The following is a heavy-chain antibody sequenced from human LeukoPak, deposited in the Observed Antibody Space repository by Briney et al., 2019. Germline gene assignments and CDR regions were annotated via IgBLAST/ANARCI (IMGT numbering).Heavy chain of an antibody. Sequence: GGSLRLSCAASGFTFSSYAMNWVRQAPGKGLEWVSSISGSSSYIYFADSVKGRFTISRDNAKNSLYVQMNTLRVEDTAVYFCARDLVWFGEPKGYYNYIDVWGRGTSVTVSS. V-gene: IGHV3-21*01. CDR3: ARDLVWFGEPKGYYNYIDV. CDR2: ISGSSSYI. CDR1: GFTFSSYA. J-gene: IGHJ6*03. D-gene: IGHD3-10*01.